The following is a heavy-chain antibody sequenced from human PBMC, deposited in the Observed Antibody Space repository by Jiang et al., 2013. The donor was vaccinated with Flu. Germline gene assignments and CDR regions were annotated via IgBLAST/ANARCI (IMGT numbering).Heavy chain of an antibody. Sequence: GPGLVKPSETLSLTCAVSGYSISSGYYWGWIRQPPGKGLEWIGSIYHSGSTYYNPSLKSRVTISVDTSKNQFSLKLSSVTAADTAVYYCARVGGFSSSPNYWGQGTLVTVSS. CDR3: ARVGGFSSSPNY. CDR1: GYSISSGYY. V-gene: IGHV4-38-2*01. D-gene: IGHD6-13*01. CDR2: IYHSGST. J-gene: IGHJ4*02.